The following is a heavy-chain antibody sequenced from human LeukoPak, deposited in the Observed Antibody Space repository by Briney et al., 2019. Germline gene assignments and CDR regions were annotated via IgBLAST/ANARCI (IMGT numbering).Heavy chain of an antibody. CDR3: ARHSLNTAKKRLDEYYYYYMDV. CDR2: IYYSGST. V-gene: IGHV4-39*01. Sequence: SETLSLTCTVSGGSISSGGYYWSWIRQHPGKGLEWIGYIYYSGSTYYNPSLKSRVTISVDTSKNQFSLKLSSVTAADTAVYYCARHSLNTAKKRLDEYYYYYMDVWGKGTTVTVSS. D-gene: IGHD3-16*01. CDR1: GGSISSGGYY. J-gene: IGHJ6*03.